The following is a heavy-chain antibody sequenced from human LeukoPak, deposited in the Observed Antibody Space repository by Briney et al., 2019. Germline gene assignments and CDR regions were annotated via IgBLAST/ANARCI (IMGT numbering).Heavy chain of an antibody. CDR3: AKGGYYFSDAFDI. CDR2: ISWNSGSI. J-gene: IGHJ3*02. V-gene: IGHV3-9*01. CDR1: GFPFDDYA. D-gene: IGHD3-22*01. Sequence: QPGRSLRLSCAASGFPFDDYAMHWVRQAPGKGLEWVSGISWNSGSIGYADSVKGRFTISRDNAKNSLYLQMNSLRAEDTALYYCAKGGYYFSDAFDIWGQGTMVTVSS.